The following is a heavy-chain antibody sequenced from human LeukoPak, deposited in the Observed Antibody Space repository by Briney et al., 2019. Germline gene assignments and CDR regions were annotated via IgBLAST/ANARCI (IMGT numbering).Heavy chain of an antibody. V-gene: IGHV3-30*03. CDR3: ARPGAYSSFDY. CDR2: ISYDGSNK. CDR1: GFTFSSYG. D-gene: IGHD6-19*01. Sequence: GGSLRLSCAASGFTFSSYGMHWVRQAPGKGLEWVAVISYDGSNKYYADSVKGRFTISRDNSKNTLYPQMNSLRAEDTAVYYCARPGAYSSFDYWGQGTLVTVSS. J-gene: IGHJ4*02.